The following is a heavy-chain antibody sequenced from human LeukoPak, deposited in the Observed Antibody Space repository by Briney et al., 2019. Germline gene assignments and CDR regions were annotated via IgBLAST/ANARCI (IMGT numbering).Heavy chain of an antibody. J-gene: IGHJ5*02. CDR1: GVSISSGDYY. CDR2: IYYSGST. Sequence: SETLSLTCTVSGVSISSGDYYWSWIRQPPGKGLEWIGYIYYSGSTYYNPSLESRVTISVDTSKNQFSLKLSSVTAADTAVYYCARRNLGYCSSTSCLRYNWFDPWGQGTLVTVSS. D-gene: IGHD2-2*01. V-gene: IGHV4-30-4*01. CDR3: ARRNLGYCSSTSCLRYNWFDP.